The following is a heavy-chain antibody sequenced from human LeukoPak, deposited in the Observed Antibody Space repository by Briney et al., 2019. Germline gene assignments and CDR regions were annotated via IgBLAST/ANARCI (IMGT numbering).Heavy chain of an antibody. J-gene: IGHJ6*03. D-gene: IGHD3-9*01. CDR3: ARDAGILTGEYYHYFYYMDV. CDR1: GYTFTSYY. CDR2: LNPNSGNT. Sequence: ASVKVSCKASGYTFTSYYMHWVRQAPGQGLEWMGILNPNSGNTTYAQNFQGRVTMTRDTSTSTFYMELSSLRFEDTAVYYCARDAGILTGEYYHYFYYMDVWGTGTTVTVSS. V-gene: IGHV1-46*01.